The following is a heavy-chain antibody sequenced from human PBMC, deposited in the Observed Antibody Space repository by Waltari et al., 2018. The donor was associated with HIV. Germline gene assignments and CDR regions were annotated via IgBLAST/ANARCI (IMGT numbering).Heavy chain of an antibody. J-gene: IGHJ4*02. CDR3: VRDGMVATFDH. V-gene: IGHV3-74*01. Sequence: EVQLVESGGDLVQPGGSLRLSCAASGFTFSVHWMHWVRQVPGKGLVCVARIDSAGSRISYADSVKGRFSISRDNAENTLYLQMNSLRVEDTAVYYCVRDGMVATFDHWGQGTLVTVSS. CDR1: GFTFSVHW. D-gene: IGHD5-12*01. CDR2: IDSAGSRI.